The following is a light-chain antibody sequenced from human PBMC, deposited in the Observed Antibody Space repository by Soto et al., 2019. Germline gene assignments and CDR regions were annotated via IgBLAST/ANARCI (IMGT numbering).Light chain of an antibody. CDR3: QQYGGSPIT. V-gene: IGKV3-20*01. J-gene: IGKJ5*01. CDR1: QSVTTR. Sequence: IVLTQSPGTLSLSPLEGVHLXCRASQSVTTRLAWYQHKPGQAPRLLMSGASSRASGVPVRFSGSGSGTDFTLTISRLEPEDFALYYCQQYGGSPITFGLGTRLEIK. CDR2: GAS.